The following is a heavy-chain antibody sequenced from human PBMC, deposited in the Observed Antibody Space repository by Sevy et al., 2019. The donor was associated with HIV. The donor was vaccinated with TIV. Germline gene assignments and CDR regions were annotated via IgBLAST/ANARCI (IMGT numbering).Heavy chain of an antibody. CDR2: ISHDGINE. Sequence: GGSLRLSCIGSGFSFSYYGIHWVRQSPGKGLDWVALISHDGINEYTADSVKGRFTISRDNSKNTVYLEMNSLRNEDTAIYFCANAYSGSYSHSYLYALDVWGQRTTVTVSS. CDR1: GFSFSYYG. D-gene: IGHD1-26*01. J-gene: IGHJ6*02. CDR3: ANAYSGSYSHSYLYALDV. V-gene: IGHV3-30*18.